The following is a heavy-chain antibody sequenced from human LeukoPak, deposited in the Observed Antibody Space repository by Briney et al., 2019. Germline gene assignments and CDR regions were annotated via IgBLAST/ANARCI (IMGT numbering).Heavy chain of an antibody. CDR2: VYSSGST. D-gene: IGHD4-17*01. CDR1: GGSISSYY. V-gene: IGHV4-4*07. Sequence: SDTLSLTCTVSGGSISSYYWSWIRQPAGKGLEWLGRVYSSGSTNYNPSLKSRLTMSVDTSKNQFSLKLRSVTAADTAVHYCAREGDYGDKDWGQGTLVTVSS. J-gene: IGHJ4*02. CDR3: AREGDYGDKD.